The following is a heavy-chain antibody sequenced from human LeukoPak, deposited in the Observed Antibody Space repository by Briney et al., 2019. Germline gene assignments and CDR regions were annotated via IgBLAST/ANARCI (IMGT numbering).Heavy chain of an antibody. Sequence: QSGGSLRLSCAASGFTFSSYAMSWVRQAPGKGLEWVSAISGSGGSTNYADSVKGRFTISRDNSKNTLYLQMNSLRAEDTAVYYCAKFGGYSSSWFDYWGQGTLVTASS. CDR1: GFTFSSYA. D-gene: IGHD6-13*01. J-gene: IGHJ4*02. CDR2: ISGSGGST. CDR3: AKFGGYSSSWFDY. V-gene: IGHV3-23*01.